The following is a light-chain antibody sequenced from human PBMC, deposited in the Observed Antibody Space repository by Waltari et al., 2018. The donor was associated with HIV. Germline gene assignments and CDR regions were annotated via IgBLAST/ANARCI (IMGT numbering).Light chain of an antibody. Sequence: QSALTQPASVTGSPGQSITLSCTGARSDVRRYNYVSCYQHHPGKAPKLIIYDVSNRPSGVSNRSAGSKSGTTASRTISGFQAEDGADYYCSSYTSSRTGVFGGGTKLTVL. CDR2: DVS. V-gene: IGLV2-14*03. CDR1: RSDVRRYNY. J-gene: IGLJ3*02. CDR3: SSYTSSRTGV.